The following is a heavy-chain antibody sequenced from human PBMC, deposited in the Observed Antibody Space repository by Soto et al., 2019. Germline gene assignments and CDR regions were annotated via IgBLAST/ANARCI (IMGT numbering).Heavy chain of an antibody. Sequence: GSLRLACAASGFTFANYEMNCVRQAPGKGLEWIGEVNHSGTTHYSPPLKSRVTISVDRSKNQFSLKLSSVTAEDTAVYYCARRCGGDCYYFNYWGQGSRITVS. CDR2: VNHSGTT. D-gene: IGHD2-21*01. V-gene: IGHV4-4*02. CDR1: GFTFANYE. J-gene: IGHJ4*02. CDR3: ARRCGGDCYYFNY.